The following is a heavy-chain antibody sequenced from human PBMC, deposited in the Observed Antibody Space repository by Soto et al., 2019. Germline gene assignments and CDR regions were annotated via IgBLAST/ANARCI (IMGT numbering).Heavy chain of an antibody. D-gene: IGHD6-19*01. CDR3: ARAGGLGAVAADY. J-gene: IGHJ4*02. CDR2: IYHSGST. V-gene: IGHV4-30-2*01. CDR1: GGSISSYY. Sequence: SETLSLTCAVSGGSISSYYWSWIRQPPGKGLEWIGYIYHSGSTYYNPSLKSRVTISVDRSKNQFSLKLSSVTAADTAVYYCARAGGLGAVAADYWGQGTLVTVSS.